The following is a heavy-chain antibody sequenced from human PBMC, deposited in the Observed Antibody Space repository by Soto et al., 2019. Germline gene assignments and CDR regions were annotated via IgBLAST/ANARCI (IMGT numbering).Heavy chain of an antibody. V-gene: IGHV4-31*03. J-gene: IGHJ5*02. CDR3: ARVGLDWLLLVATIKWFDP. Sequence: TLSLTCTVSGGSISSGGYYWSWIRQHPGKGLEWIGYIYYSGSTYYNPSLKSRVTISADTSKNQFSLKLSSVTAADTAVYYCARVGLDWLLLVATIKWFDPWGQGTLVPFSS. CDR2: IYYSGST. CDR1: GGSISSGGYY. D-gene: IGHD3-9*01.